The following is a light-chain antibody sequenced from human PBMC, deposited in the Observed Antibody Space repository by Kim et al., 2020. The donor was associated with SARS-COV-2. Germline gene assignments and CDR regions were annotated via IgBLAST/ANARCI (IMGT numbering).Light chain of an antibody. Sequence: SYELTQPPSVSVSPGQTASITCSGDKLGDKYVCXYQQRPGQSPVLVIYQDNKRPSGIPERFSGSNSGNTATLTISGTQAMDEADYYCQAWDSSIVVFCGG. CDR3: QAWDSSIVV. V-gene: IGLV3-1*01. CDR2: QDN. J-gene: IGLJ2*01. CDR1: KLGDKY.